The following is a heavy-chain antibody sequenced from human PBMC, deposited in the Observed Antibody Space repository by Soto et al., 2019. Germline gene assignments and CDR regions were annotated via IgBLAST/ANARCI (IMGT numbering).Heavy chain of an antibody. D-gene: IGHD3-10*01. CDR2: IYWADEK. CDR3: AHRHYSGSLDY. CDR1: GFSLSTSAVG. J-gene: IGHJ4*02. V-gene: IGHV2-5*02. Sequence: QITLKESGPTLVKPTQTLTLTCTVSGFSLSTSAVGVGWIRQPPGKALDCLALIYWADEKCYKPSLKNSLTITQGTSRDQVVLIMTDMDPVDTATYFCAHRHYSGSLDYWVQGILVTVSS.